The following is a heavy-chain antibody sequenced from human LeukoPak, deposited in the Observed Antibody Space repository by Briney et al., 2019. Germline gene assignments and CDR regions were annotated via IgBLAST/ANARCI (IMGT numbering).Heavy chain of an antibody. Sequence: GGSLRLSCAASGAAFSKYGMKWVRQAAGAGLEYISGISRSGDITHYADSVKGRFTISRDIVKNTLYLQMNSLRAEDTALYYCATEGFYFWGPGTQVTVSS. CDR1: GAAFSKYG. CDR3: ATEGFYF. CDR2: ISRSGDIT. J-gene: IGHJ4*02. V-gene: IGHV3-23*01.